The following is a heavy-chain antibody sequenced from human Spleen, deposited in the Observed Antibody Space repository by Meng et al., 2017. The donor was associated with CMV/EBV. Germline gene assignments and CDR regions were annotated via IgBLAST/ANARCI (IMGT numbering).Heavy chain of an antibody. CDR2: INPNSGDT. CDR1: GYTFTSYG. D-gene: IGHD4/OR15-4a*01. V-gene: IGHV1-2*02. J-gene: IGHJ5*02. CDR3: ARDFLDYGGWFDP. Sequence: ASVKVSCKASGYTFTSYGISWVRQAPGQGLEWMGWINPNSGDTNYAQKFQGRVSMTRDTSISTAYMELSSLRSDDTAVYYCARDFLDYGGWFDPWGQGTLVTVSS.